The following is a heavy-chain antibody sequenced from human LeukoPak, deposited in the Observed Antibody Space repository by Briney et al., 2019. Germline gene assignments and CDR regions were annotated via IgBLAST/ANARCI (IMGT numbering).Heavy chain of an antibody. J-gene: IGHJ5*02. CDR2: IRYDGSNK. V-gene: IGHV3-30*02. CDR3: AKDLVVVPAAIESDWFDP. Sequence: GGSLRLSCAASGFTFSSYGMHWVRQAPGKGLEWVAFIRYDGSNKYYADSVKGRFTISRDNSKNTLYLQMNSLRAEDTAVYYCAKDLVVVPAAIESDWFDPWGQGTLVTVSS. CDR1: GFTFSSYG. D-gene: IGHD2-2*01.